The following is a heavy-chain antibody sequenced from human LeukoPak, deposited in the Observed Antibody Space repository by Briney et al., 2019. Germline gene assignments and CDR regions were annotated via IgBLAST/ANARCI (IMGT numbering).Heavy chain of an antibody. D-gene: IGHD6-19*01. V-gene: IGHV4-34*01. CDR1: GGSFSGYY. CDR3: ASTTPYSSGRYSSRRYYGMDV. Sequence: PSETLSLTCAVYGGSFSGYYWSWIRPPPRRGLEGIGEINHSGSTNYKQSLKSRVTISVDTSKNQFSLKLSSVTAADTAVYYCASTTPYSSGRYSSRRYYGMDVWGKGTTVTVSS. CDR2: INHSGST. J-gene: IGHJ6*04.